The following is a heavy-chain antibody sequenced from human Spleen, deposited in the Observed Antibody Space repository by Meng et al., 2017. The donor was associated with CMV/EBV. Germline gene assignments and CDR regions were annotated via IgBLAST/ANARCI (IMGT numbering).Heavy chain of an antibody. J-gene: IGHJ3*02. CDR3: AKSNIVTIPAIFSDAFDI. V-gene: IGHV3-11*01. CDR1: GFTLSDYY. Sequence: GESLKISCAASGFTLSDYYVGWIRQAPGKGLEWLSYISSSGNTIHYADSVKGRFIISRDTPKNSVYLQMNSLRAEDTAVYYCAKSNIVTIPAIFSDAFDIWGQGTMVTVSS. CDR2: ISSSGNTI. D-gene: IGHD2/OR15-2a*01.